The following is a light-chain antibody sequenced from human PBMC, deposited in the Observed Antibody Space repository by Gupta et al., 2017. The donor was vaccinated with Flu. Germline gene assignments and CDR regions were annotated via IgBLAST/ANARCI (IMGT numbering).Light chain of an antibody. CDR3: QQYGSSPPFT. V-gene: IGKV3-20*01. CDR1: QSVSNSH. J-gene: IGKJ3*01. Sequence: TLSLCPGERATLSCRASQSVSNSHLAWYQQKPGQAPRLLIYGASSRAAGIPGRFSGSGSGTDFTLTISRREPEDFAVYYCQQYGSSPPFTFGPGTTVDI. CDR2: GAS.